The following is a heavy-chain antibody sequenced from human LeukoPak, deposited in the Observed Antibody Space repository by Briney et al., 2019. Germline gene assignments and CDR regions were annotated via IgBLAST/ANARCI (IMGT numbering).Heavy chain of an antibody. Sequence: SETLSLTCTVSGGSISSHYWSWIRQPPGKGLEWIGYIYHSGSTNYNPSLKSRVTISVDTSKNQFSLKLSSVTAADTAVHYCASLYSSSWYNWFDPWGQGTLVTVSS. V-gene: IGHV4-59*11. CDR2: IYHSGST. D-gene: IGHD6-13*01. CDR3: ASLYSSSWYNWFDP. CDR1: GGSISSHY. J-gene: IGHJ5*02.